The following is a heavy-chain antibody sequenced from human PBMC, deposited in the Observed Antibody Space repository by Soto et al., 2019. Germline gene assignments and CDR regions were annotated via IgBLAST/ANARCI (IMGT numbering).Heavy chain of an antibody. CDR2: MSGTGGST. CDR3: AKAGFSSGWSPSYFDY. Sequence: EVQLLESGGGLVQPGRSLRLSCAASGFTFSSYAMNWVRQAPGKGLGLVSAMSGTGGSTYYADSVKGRFTISRDNPNNTLYLQMNSLRVEDTPVFYCAKAGFSSGWSPSYFDYWGQGTLVTVSS. J-gene: IGHJ4*02. V-gene: IGHV3-23*01. CDR1: GFTFSSYA. D-gene: IGHD6-19*01.